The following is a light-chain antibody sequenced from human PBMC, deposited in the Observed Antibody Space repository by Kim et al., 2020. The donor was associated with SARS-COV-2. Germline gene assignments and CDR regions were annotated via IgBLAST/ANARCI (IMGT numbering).Light chain of an antibody. CDR2: EGS. V-gene: IGLV2-23*01. CDR3: YSYAGSSTYV. Sequence: QSVVTQPASVSGSPGQSITISCTGTSSDVGSYNLVSWYQQHPGKAPKLMIYEGSKRPSGVSNRFSGSKSGNTASLTISGLQAEDEADYYCYSYAGSSTYVFGTGTKVTVL. CDR1: SSDVGSYNL. J-gene: IGLJ1*01.